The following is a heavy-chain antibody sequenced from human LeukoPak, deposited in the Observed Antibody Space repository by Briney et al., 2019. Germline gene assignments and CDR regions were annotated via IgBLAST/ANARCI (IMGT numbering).Heavy chain of an antibody. Sequence: GGSLRLTCAAPGFMFHDYAIHWVRQAPGKGLEWVSLISGDGGSTFYADSVKGRFTISRDNSKNSLYLQMNSLRSDDTALYYCARESASSGWSDYCGKGTLVTVSS. CDR2: ISGDGGST. D-gene: IGHD6-19*01. J-gene: IGHJ4*02. CDR1: GFMFHDYA. CDR3: ARESASSGWSDY. V-gene: IGHV3-43*02.